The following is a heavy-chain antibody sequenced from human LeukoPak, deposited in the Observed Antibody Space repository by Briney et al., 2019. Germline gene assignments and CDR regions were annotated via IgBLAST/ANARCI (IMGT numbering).Heavy chain of an antibody. CDR3: ARDDAGGSCYD. Sequence: GGSLRLSCAASGFTFSSYAMHWVRQAPGKGLEWVAVISYDGSNKYYADSVKGRFTISRDNSKNTLYLQMNSLRAEDTAVYYCARDDAGGSCYDWGQGTLVTVSS. CDR2: ISYDGSNK. V-gene: IGHV3-30*01. D-gene: IGHD2-15*01. CDR1: GFTFSSYA. J-gene: IGHJ4*02.